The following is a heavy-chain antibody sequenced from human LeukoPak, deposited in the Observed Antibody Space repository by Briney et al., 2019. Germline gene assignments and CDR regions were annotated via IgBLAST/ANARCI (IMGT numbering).Heavy chain of an antibody. Sequence: PSETLSLTCAVYGGSFSGSYGSWIRQPPGRGLEWIGEISHNEGTKYNPSLKSRVTISLDTSKNQFSLKLSSVTAADTAVYYCVRGQDRAKQGYWGQGTLATVSS. CDR3: VRGQDRAKQGY. D-gene: IGHD5-18*01. J-gene: IGHJ4*02. CDR2: ISHNEGT. CDR1: GGSFSGSY. V-gene: IGHV4-34*01.